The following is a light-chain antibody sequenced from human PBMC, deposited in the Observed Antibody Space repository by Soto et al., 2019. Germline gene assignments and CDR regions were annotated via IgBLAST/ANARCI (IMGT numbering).Light chain of an antibody. Sequence: DIQMTQSPSSLSASVGDRVTITCRASQPSTTYINWYQQKLGSAPRLLIYEVCSLQSGVPSRFSGSGSGTHFVLTISNFQPEDSATYFCQQTYTNPQTFGQGTKVDIK. V-gene: IGKV1-39*01. CDR2: EVC. J-gene: IGKJ1*01. CDR3: QQTYTNPQT. CDR1: QPSTTY.